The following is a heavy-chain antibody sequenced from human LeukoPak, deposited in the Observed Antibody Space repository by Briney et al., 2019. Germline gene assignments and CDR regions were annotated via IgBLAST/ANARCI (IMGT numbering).Heavy chain of an antibody. D-gene: IGHD1-1*01. J-gene: IGHJ5*02. V-gene: IGHV4-39*01. CDR1: GGSISSSSYY. CDR3: ASEQGTGRYNWFDP. Sequence: SETLSLTCTVSGGSISSSSYYWGWIRQSPGKGLEWIGSIYYSGSTYYNPSLKSRVTISVDTSKNQFSLKLSSVTAADTAVYYCASEQGTGRYNWFDPWGQGTLVTVSS. CDR2: IYYSGST.